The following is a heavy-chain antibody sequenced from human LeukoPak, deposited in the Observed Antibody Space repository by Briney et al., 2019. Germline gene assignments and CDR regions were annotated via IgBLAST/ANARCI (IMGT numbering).Heavy chain of an antibody. CDR2: MNPNSGNT. CDR3: AKNIALTGEFDS. V-gene: IGHV1-8*01. Sequence: ASVKVSCKASGYTFTSYDVNWFRQATGQGLEWMGWMNPNSGNTGYAQKFQGRVSLTRDTSISTAYMELSSLRSEDTAVYYCAKNIALTGEFDSWGQGTLVTVSS. J-gene: IGHJ4*02. D-gene: IGHD7-27*01. CDR1: GYTFTSYD.